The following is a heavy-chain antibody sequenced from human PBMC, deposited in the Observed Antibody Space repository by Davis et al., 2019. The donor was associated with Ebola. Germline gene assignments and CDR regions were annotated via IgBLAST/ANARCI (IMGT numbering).Heavy chain of an antibody. Sequence: ASVKVSCKVSEYPLTEISMHWVRQAPGKGLEWMGGFDPDGGEPIYAQNFQGRVTMTEDTSTDTAYMELTSLRYEDTAVYYCATAGYCSATTCYFPDWGQGTLVTVSS. CDR3: ATAGYCSATTCYFPD. CDR2: FDPDGGEP. J-gene: IGHJ4*02. D-gene: IGHD2-2*01. CDR1: EYPLTEIS. V-gene: IGHV1-24*01.